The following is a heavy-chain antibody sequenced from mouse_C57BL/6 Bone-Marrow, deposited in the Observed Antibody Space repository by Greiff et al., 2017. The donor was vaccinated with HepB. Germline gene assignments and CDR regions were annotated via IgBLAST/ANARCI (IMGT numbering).Heavy chain of an antibody. V-gene: IGHV1-42*01. CDR1: GYSFTGYY. CDR2: INPSNGGT. CDR3: ARRRYCDG. Sequence: VQLQQSGPELVKPGASVKISCKASGYSFTGYYMYWVKQSPEKSLEWIGEINPSNGGTTYNQKFKAKATLTVDKSSSTAYMQLKSLTSEDSAVSYCARRRYCDGWGTGTTVTVSS. J-gene: IGHJ1*03.